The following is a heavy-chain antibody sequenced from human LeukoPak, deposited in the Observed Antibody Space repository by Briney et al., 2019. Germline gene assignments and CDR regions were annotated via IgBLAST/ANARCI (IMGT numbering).Heavy chain of an antibody. CDR2: MNPNSGNT. CDR3: ARGPRYDILTGYYNYYISYYYYYMDV. D-gene: IGHD3-9*01. V-gene: IGHV1-8*03. Sequence: ASVKVSCKASGYTFTSYDINWVRQATGQGLEWMGWMNPNSGNTGYAQKFQGRVTITRNTSISTAYMELSSLRSEDTAVYYCARGPRYDILTGYYNYYISYYYYYMDVWGKGTTVTVSS. CDR1: GYTFTSYD. J-gene: IGHJ6*03.